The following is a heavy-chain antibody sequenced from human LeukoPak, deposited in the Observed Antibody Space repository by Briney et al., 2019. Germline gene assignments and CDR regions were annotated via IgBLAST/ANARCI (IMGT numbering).Heavy chain of an antibody. Sequence: ASVKVSCKASGGTFSSYAISWVRQAPGQGLEWMGGIIPIFGTANYAQKFQGRVTITADEYTSTAYMELSSLRSEDTAVYYCAAQLWFGELSVTPETNAFDIWGQGTMVTVSS. CDR2: IIPIFGTA. J-gene: IGHJ3*02. D-gene: IGHD3-10*01. V-gene: IGHV1-69*13. CDR1: GGTFSSYA. CDR3: AAQLWFGELSVTPETNAFDI.